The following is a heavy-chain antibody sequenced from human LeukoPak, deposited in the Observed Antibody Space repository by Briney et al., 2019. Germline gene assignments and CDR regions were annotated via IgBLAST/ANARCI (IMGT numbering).Heavy chain of an antibody. J-gene: IGHJ4*02. CDR3: AVLPWFGESPGN. Sequence: PSETLSLTCTVSGGSISSYYWSWIRQPPGKGLEWIGNIYYSGSTYYNPSLKSRVIISVDTSKNQFSLKLSSVTAADTAVYYCAVLPWFGESPGNWGQGTLVTVSS. CDR2: IYYSGST. CDR1: GGSISSYY. V-gene: IGHV4-59*04. D-gene: IGHD3-10*01.